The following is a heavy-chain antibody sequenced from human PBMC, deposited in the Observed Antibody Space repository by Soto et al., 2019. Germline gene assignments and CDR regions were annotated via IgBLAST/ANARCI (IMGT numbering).Heavy chain of an antibody. V-gene: IGHV4-34*01. CDR3: VRDQITRLFAY. Sequence: QVQLQQWGAGLLKPSETLSLTCAVYGGSFSGYYWTWIRQPPGTGLEWIGEINHSGSTNYTPSLRXXGTLPVSTSKSQFSLKLTSVPAAGPAMYYCVRDQITRLFAYWGQGTRVTVPS. CDR2: INHSGST. J-gene: IGHJ4*02. D-gene: IGHD3-10*01. CDR1: GGSFSGYY.